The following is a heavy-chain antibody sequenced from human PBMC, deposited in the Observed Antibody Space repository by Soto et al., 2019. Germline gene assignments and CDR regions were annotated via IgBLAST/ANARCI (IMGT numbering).Heavy chain of an antibody. D-gene: IGHD6-13*01. Sequence: EVQLVESGGGLVQPGRSLRLSCAVSGFTFHNYAMHWVRQAPGKGLEWVSCISWNSGHIAYADSVKGRVTISRDNTKNFLYLEMNSLRPEDTALYDCVKGQHSSWYYFDNWGQGTLVTVSS. CDR3: VKGQHSSWYYFDN. J-gene: IGHJ4*02. CDR2: ISWNSGHI. V-gene: IGHV3-9*01. CDR1: GFTFHNYA.